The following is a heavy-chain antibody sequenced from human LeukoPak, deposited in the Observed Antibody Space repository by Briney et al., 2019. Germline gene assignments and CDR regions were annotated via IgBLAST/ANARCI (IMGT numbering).Heavy chain of an antibody. Sequence: GGSLRLSCAASGFTFSSYGMHWVRQAPGKGLEWVAFIRYDGSNKYYADSVKGRFTISRDNSKNTLYLQMNSLRAEDTAVYYCAKRGYSALGYYYYYGMDVWGQGTTVTVSS. J-gene: IGHJ6*02. CDR3: AKRGYSALGYYYYYGMDV. CDR1: GFTFSSYG. D-gene: IGHD5-18*01. V-gene: IGHV3-30*02. CDR2: IRYDGSNK.